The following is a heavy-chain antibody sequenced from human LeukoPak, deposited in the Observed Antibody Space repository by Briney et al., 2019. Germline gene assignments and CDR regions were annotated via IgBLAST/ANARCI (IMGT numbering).Heavy chain of an antibody. CDR1: GFTFSSYW. V-gene: IGHV3-7*01. D-gene: IGHD5-18*01. Sequence: PGRSLRLSCAASGFTFSSYWMSWVRQAPGKGLAWVANIRQDGSEKYYVDSVKGRFTISRDNAKNSLYLQMNSLRAEDTAVYYCARDLVRYSYFDYWGQGTLVTVSS. J-gene: IGHJ4*02. CDR3: ARDLVRYSYFDY. CDR2: IRQDGSEK.